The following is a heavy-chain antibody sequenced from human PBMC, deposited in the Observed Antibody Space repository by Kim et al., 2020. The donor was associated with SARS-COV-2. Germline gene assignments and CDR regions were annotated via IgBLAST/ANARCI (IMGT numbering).Heavy chain of an antibody. V-gene: IGHV3-30*04. Sequence: GGSLRLSCAASGFTFSSYAMHWVRQAPGKGLEWVAVISYDGSNKYYADSVKGRFTISRDNSKNTLYLQMNSLRAEDTAVYYCARDLFSRYDEVRGTSPWGYWGQGTLVTVSS. D-gene: IGHD3-10*01. CDR1: GFTFSSYA. CDR2: ISYDGSNK. CDR3: ARDLFSRYDEVRGTSPWGY. J-gene: IGHJ4*02.